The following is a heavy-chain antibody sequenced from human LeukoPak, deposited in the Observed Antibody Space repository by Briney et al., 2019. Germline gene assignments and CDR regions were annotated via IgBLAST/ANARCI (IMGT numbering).Heavy chain of an antibody. CDR2: IKTDGSLI. V-gene: IGHV3-7*01. J-gene: IGHJ4*02. D-gene: IGHD7-27*01. Sequence: GGSPRLSCVASGFTFSSYWMTWVHQAPGKGLEWVANIKTDGSLIYDVDSVKGRFTISRDNAKNSLYLQMNSLRVEDTAVYYCARDLNWETYWGQGTLVSVSS. CDR3: ARDLNWETY. CDR1: GFTFSSYW.